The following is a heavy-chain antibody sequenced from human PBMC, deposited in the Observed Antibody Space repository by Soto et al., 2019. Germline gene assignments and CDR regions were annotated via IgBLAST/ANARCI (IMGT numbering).Heavy chain of an antibody. CDR2: ISGSGGST. CDR3: AKHVDTAMVTPYYYYYYMDV. J-gene: IGHJ6*03. V-gene: IGHV3-23*01. D-gene: IGHD5-18*01. CDR1: GFTFSSYA. Sequence: GGSLRLSCAASGFTFSSYAMSWVRQAPGKGLEWVSAISGSGGSTYYADSVKGRFTISRDNSKNTLYLQMNSLRAEDTAVYYCAKHVDTAMVTPYYYYYYMDVWGKGTTVTVSS.